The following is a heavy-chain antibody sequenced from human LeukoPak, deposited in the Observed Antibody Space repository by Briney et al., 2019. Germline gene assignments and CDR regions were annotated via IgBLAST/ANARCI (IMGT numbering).Heavy chain of an antibody. Sequence: PGGSLRLSCAASGFTFSNFAVSWVRQAPGKGLEWVGHIRSKADGGTPDYIAPVKGRFTISRDDSKDTLYLQMNSLNTEDTAMYYCTTRSPARYCSDGACYSSADYWGQGTLVTVSS. CDR2: IRSKADGGTP. CDR1: GFTFSNFA. CDR3: TTRSPARYCSDGACYSSADY. D-gene: IGHD2-15*01. V-gene: IGHV3-15*01. J-gene: IGHJ4*02.